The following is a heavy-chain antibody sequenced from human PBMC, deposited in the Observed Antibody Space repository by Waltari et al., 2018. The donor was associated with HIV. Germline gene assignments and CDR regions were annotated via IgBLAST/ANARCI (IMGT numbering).Heavy chain of an antibody. Sequence: DVKLVESGGDLVEIGGSLRLYCAGSGFAFYPYEMNWVRQAPGKGMEWIAYISSNGGAIHYADSVRGRFTISRDNAKSSLYLQMNSLRGEDTAIYYCARDDLIVRRPFGIWGQGTMVTV. CDR3: ARDDLIVRRPFGI. V-gene: IGHV3-48*03. CDR2: ISSNGGAI. CDR1: GFAFYPYE. J-gene: IGHJ3*02. D-gene: IGHD3-16*02.